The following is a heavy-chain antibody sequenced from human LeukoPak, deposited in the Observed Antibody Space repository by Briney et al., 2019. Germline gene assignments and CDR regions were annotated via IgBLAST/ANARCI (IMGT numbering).Heavy chain of an antibody. J-gene: IGHJ4*02. CDR3: AREGGPYRPLDY. D-gene: IGHD3-16*01. CDR1: GCSINQINY. V-gene: IGHV4-4*02. Sequence: SETLSLTCDVSGCSINQINYWTWVRQPPGKGLEWIGEVNLQGSTNYNPSLMGRVAISVDTSENHVSLQLTSVTAADTAVYYRAREGGPYRPLDYSGQGTLVTVS. CDR2: VNLQGST.